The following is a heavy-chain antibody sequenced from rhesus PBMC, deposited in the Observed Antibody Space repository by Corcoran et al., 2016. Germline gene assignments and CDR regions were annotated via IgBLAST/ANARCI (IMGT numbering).Heavy chain of an antibody. CDR1: GYTFTDYY. Sequence: EVQLVQSGAEVQKPGASANISCKASGYTFTDYYLHWVRQAPGKGLEWMGRVDPEGGEANYAQKFKDRVTITRDTSTDTAYMKLSSLRSEDTAVYYCATGGSSSTFDYWGQGVLVTVSS. J-gene: IGHJ4*01. CDR3: ATGGSSSTFDY. D-gene: IGHD6-43*01. CDR2: VDPEGGEA. V-gene: IGHV1-111*01.